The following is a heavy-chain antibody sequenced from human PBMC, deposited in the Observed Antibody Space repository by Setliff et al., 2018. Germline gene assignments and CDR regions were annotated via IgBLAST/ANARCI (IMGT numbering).Heavy chain of an antibody. CDR2: ISYSATT. CDR1: DDSMNSGAYY. CDR3: VRATEKFRLYSSSSNPFDI. Sequence: KPSETLSLTCIVPDDSMNSGAYYWSWIRQHPGQGLEWIGYISYSATTSYNPSLKSRISISMHTSRDQLSLQLTAVTAADTAMYYCVRATEKFRLYSSSSNPFDIWGQGTMVTVSS. J-gene: IGHJ3*02. D-gene: IGHD6-6*01. V-gene: IGHV4-31*03.